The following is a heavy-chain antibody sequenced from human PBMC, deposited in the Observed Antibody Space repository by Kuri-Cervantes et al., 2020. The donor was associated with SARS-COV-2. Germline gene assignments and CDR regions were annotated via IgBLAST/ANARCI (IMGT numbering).Heavy chain of an antibody. CDR2: IYYSGST. CDR1: GGSISSSSYY. D-gene: IGHD1-26*01. Sequence: SETLSLTCTVSGGSISSSSYYWGWIRQPPGKGLEWIGSIYYSGSTYYNPSLKSRVTISVDTSKNQFSLKLSSVTAADTAVYYCARDFSLVGALDAFDIWGQGTMVTVSS. CDR3: ARDFSLVGALDAFDI. V-gene: IGHV4-39*07. J-gene: IGHJ3*02.